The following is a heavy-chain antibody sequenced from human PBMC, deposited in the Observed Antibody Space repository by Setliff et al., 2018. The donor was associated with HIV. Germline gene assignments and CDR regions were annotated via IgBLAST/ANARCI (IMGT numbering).Heavy chain of an antibody. CDR1: GFTFSDYD. Sequence: GGSLRLSCAASGFTFSDYDMTWVRQAPGKGLEYVSAISGTGGDIYYADSVKGRFTISRDNAKNSLYLQMNSLKAEDTAVYYCGRAKSWYYYMDVWGKGTTVTVSS. J-gene: IGHJ6*03. CDR2: ISGTGGDI. V-gene: IGHV3-21*03. CDR3: GRAKSWYYYMDV. D-gene: IGHD3-10*01.